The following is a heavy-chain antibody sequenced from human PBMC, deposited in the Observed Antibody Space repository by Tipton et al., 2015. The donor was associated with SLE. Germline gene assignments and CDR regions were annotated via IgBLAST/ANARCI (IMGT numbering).Heavy chain of an antibody. CDR3: VVCSPSSCSYFDY. J-gene: IGHJ4*02. D-gene: IGHD2-2*01. Sequence: TLSLTCTVSGGSISSYYWSWIRQPAGKGLEWIGRIYTGGNTKYNPSLASRVTLSVDASKDQFSLRLTSVTAADTAVYYCVVCSPSSCSYFDYWGQGRLVTVSS. CDR1: GGSISSYY. CDR2: IYTGGNT. V-gene: IGHV4-4*07.